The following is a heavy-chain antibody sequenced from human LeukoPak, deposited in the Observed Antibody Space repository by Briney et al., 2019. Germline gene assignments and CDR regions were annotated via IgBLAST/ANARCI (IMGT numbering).Heavy chain of an antibody. D-gene: IGHD6-13*01. CDR2: IYPGDSDT. V-gene: IGHV5-51*01. Sequence: GESLKISCKGSGYSFTSYWIGWVRQMPGKGLEWMGIIYPGDSDTRYSPSFQGQVTISADKSISTAYLQWSSLKASDTAMYYCARLLGSSSSSWASFDYWGQGTLVTVSS. CDR3: ARLLGSSSSSWASFDY. CDR1: GYSFTSYW. J-gene: IGHJ4*02.